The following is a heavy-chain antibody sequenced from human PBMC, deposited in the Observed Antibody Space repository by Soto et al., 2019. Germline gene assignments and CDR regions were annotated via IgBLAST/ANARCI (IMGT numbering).Heavy chain of an antibody. J-gene: IGHJ4*02. D-gene: IGHD2-15*01. CDR3: TRWDGLCSGGSCFFDS. CDR2: INEDGTKR. CDR1: GFSLTQYW. Sequence: EVQLVESGGGLVQSGGSLRLSCIASGFSLTQYWMSWFRQTPRKGLEWVAKINEDGTKRDYMESVEGRFTLSRDNAKISVSLQLNCLRADDTAVYFCTRWDGLCSGGSCFFDSWGQGTLVTVSS. V-gene: IGHV3-7*01.